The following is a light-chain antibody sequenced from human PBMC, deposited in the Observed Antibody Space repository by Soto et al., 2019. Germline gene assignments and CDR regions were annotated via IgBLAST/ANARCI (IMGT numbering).Light chain of an antibody. CDR1: QSISSW. CDR2: KAS. CDR3: QQYYSYSYT. Sequence: DIQMTQSPSTLSASVGDRVTITCRASQSISSWLAWYQQKPGKAPNLLISKASSLESGVASRFSGSGSGPEFTLTISSLQPDDFATYYCQQYYSYSYTFGQGTKLEMK. V-gene: IGKV1-5*03. J-gene: IGKJ2*01.